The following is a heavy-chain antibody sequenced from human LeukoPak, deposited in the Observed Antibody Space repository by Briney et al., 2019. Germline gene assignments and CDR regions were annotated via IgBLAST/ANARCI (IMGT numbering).Heavy chain of an antibody. J-gene: IGHJ5*02. D-gene: IGHD5-12*01. V-gene: IGHV4-39*07. CDR2: IYYSGST. CDR1: GGSITSSSYY. CDR3: ARPDSGYDPSNWFDP. Sequence: SETLSLTCTVSGGSITSSSYYWGWIRQPRGKGLEWIGSIYYSGSTYYNPSLKSRVTISVDTSKNQFSLKLSSVTAADTAVYYCARPDSGYDPSNWFDPWGQGTLVTVSS.